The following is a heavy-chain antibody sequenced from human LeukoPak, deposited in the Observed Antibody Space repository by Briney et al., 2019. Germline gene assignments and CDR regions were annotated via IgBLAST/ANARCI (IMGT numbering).Heavy chain of an antibody. Sequence: SETLSLTCTVSGGSISSYYWSWIRQPPGKGLEWIGYIYYSGSTNYNPSLKSRVTISVDKPKNQFSLKLSSVTAADTAVYYCARVGVSYFDWSKKAGYFDYWGQGTLVTVSS. CDR1: GGSISSYY. V-gene: IGHV4-59*12. CDR2: IYYSGST. J-gene: IGHJ4*02. CDR3: ARVGVSYFDWSKKAGYFDY. D-gene: IGHD3-9*01.